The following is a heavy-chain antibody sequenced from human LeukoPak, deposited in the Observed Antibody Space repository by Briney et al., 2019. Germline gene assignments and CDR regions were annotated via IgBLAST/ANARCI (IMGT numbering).Heavy chain of an antibody. CDR3: ARDTTVSLYDYMDV. CDR2: ISYDGSNK. D-gene: IGHD4-11*01. J-gene: IGHJ6*03. V-gene: IGHV3-30-3*01. Sequence: GGSLRLSCAASGFTFSSYAMHWVRQAPGKGLEWVAVISYDGSNKYYADSVKGRFTISRDNSKNTLYLQMSSLRAEDTAVYYCARDTTVSLYDYMDVWGKGTTVTVSS. CDR1: GFTFSSYA.